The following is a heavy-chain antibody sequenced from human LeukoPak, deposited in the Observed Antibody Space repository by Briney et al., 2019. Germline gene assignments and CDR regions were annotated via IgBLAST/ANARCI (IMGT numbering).Heavy chain of an antibody. D-gene: IGHD1-7*01. CDR2: ISAYNGNT. Sequence: ASVKVSCKASGYTFTSYGISWVRQAPGQGLEWMGWISAYNGNTNYAQKLQGRVTMTTDTSTSTAYMGLRSLRSEDTAVYYCAKELGGTTDYWGQGTLVTVSS. CDR3: AKELGGTTDY. CDR1: GYTFTSYG. V-gene: IGHV1-18*01. J-gene: IGHJ4*02.